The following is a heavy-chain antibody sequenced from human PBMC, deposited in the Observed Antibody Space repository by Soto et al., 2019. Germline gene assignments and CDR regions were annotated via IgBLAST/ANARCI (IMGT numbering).Heavy chain of an antibody. CDR2: ISAYNGNT. D-gene: IGHD3-22*01. CDR3: ARDFVDYYDSSGYSYYYYYGMDV. J-gene: IGHJ6*02. V-gene: IGHV1-18*01. CDR1: GYTFTSYG. Sequence: SCKASGYTFTSYGISWVRQAPGQGLEWMGWISAYNGNTNYAQKLQGRVTMTTDTSTSTAYMELRSLRSDDTAVYYCARDFVDYYDSSGYSYYYYYGMDVWGQGTTVTVSS.